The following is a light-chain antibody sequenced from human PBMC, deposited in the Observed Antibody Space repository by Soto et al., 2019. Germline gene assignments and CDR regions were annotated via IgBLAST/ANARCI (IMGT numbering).Light chain of an antibody. CDR1: QSVSNN. J-gene: IGKJ1*01. CDR3: QQYNNWPRT. V-gene: IGKV3-15*01. CDR2: GAS. Sequence: EIVMTQSPATLSVSPGERATLSCRASQSVSNNLVWYQQKPGQAPRLLIYGASTTATGIPARFSGSGSGTEFTLTISSLQSEDFAIYYWQQYNNWPRTFGQGTKVEIK.